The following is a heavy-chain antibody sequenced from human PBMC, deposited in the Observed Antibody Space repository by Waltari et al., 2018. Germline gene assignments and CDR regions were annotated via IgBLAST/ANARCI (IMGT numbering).Heavy chain of an antibody. Sequence: QLQLQESGPGLVKPSETLSLTCTVSGGSISSSSSYWGWIRQPPGKGLEWIGSIYYSGSTYYNPSLKSRVTISVDTSKNQFSLKLSSVTAADTAVYYCARLDSSSWYAIDYWGQGTLVTVSS. V-gene: IGHV4-39*01. CDR3: ARLDSSSWYAIDY. J-gene: IGHJ4*02. CDR1: GGSISSSSSY. CDR2: IYYSGST. D-gene: IGHD6-13*01.